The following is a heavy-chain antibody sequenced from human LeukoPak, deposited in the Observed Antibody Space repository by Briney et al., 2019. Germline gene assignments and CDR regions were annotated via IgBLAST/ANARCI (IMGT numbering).Heavy chain of an antibody. D-gene: IGHD1-26*01. V-gene: IGHV3-48*04. CDR2: ISSSSSSI. CDR3: ARIVGPTIWYFDL. CDR1: EFTFSNYS. J-gene: IGHJ2*01. Sequence: QAGGSLRLSCVASEFTFSNYSMNWVRQAPGKGLEGVSYISSSSSSIYYADSVKGRFTISRDNAKNSLYLQMNSLRAEDTAVSYCARIVGPTIWYFDLWGRGTLVTVSS.